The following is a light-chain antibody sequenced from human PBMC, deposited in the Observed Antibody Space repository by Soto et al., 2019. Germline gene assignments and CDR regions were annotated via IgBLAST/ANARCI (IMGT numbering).Light chain of an antibody. CDR3: ASWDDSLGGPV. CDR2: SND. J-gene: IGLJ3*02. CDR1: SSNIGTNY. V-gene: IGLV1-47*02. Sequence: QSVLTQPPSLSGTPGQRVTISCSGTSSNIGTNYLYWYKQLPGTAPTLLIYSNDERPSVGPARFSASKSGTSASLAISGLRYDDEADYYYASWDDSLGGPVFGGGTKVTVL.